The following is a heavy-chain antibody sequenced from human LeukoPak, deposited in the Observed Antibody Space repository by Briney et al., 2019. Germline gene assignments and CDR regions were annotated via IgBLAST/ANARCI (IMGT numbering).Heavy chain of an antibody. Sequence: GGSLRLSCAASGFTFSSYGMHWVRQAPGKGLEWVAVISYDGSNKYYADSVKGRFTISRDNSKNTLFLQMNSLRAEDTAVYYCAEARTYYYDSSRYYFDYWGQGTLVTVSS. CDR1: GFTFSSYG. D-gene: IGHD3-22*01. J-gene: IGHJ4*02. CDR3: AEARTYYYDSSRYYFDY. CDR2: ISYDGSNK. V-gene: IGHV3-30*18.